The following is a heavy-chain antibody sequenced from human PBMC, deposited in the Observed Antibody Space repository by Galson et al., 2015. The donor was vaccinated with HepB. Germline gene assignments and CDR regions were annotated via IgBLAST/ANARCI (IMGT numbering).Heavy chain of an antibody. CDR2: INPYNGNT. CDR1: GYTFITYG. J-gene: IGHJ4*02. V-gene: IGHV1-18*01. CDR3: ARDPYDRSGYVLGYFDY. D-gene: IGHD3-22*01. Sequence: SVKVSCKASGYTFITYGISWVRQAPGRGLEWMGWINPYNGNTNYAQRLQGRVTMTTDTITNTVYMQMGSLRSDDTAIYYCARDPYDRSGYVLGYFDYWGQGTLVTVSS.